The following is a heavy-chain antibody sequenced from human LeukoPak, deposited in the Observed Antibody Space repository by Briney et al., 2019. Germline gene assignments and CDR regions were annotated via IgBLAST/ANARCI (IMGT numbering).Heavy chain of an antibody. CDR2: IIPIFGTP. Sequence: ASVKVSCKASGGTFSNFGISWVRLAPGQGLEWMGGIIPIFGTPNYAQKFQDRVTITADESTSTAYMELSSLRSEDTAVYYCAREGETGTTDYWGQGTLVTVSS. D-gene: IGHD1-1*01. CDR1: GGTFSNFG. CDR3: AREGETGTTDY. J-gene: IGHJ4*02. V-gene: IGHV1-69*13.